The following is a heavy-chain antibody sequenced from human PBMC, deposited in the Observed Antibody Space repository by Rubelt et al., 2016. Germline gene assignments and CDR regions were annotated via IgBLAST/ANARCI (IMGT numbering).Heavy chain of an antibody. CDR3: AKGGPPMADY. Sequence: QVQLVESGGGVVQPGRSLRLSCAASGFTFSSYGMHWVRQAPGKGLEWVAVIWYDGSNKYYADSVKGRCTISRDNSKITLYRQMNGLRAEDTAVYYCAKGGPPMADYWGQGTLVTVSS. V-gene: IGHV3-33*06. CDR1: GFTFSSYG. D-gene: IGHD3-10*01. J-gene: IGHJ4*02. CDR2: IWYDGSNK.